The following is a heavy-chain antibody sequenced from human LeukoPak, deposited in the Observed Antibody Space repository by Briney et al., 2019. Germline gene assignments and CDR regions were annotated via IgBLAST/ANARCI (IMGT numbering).Heavy chain of an antibody. D-gene: IGHD6-13*01. CDR1: GGSINGYY. CDR2: IHNSGSA. J-gene: IGHJ4*02. CDR3: ARVTAAGTAFDY. V-gene: IGHV4-59*01. Sequence: PSETLSLTCTVSGGSINGYYWSWIRQPPGRGLEWIAYIHNSGSAKYSPSLKSRVTISVDTSKNQFSLKVRSVTAADTAVYYCARVTAAGTAFDYWGRGTLVTASS.